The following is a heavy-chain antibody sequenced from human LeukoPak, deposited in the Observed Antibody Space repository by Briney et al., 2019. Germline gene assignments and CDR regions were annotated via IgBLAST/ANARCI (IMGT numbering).Heavy chain of an antibody. J-gene: IGHJ5*02. Sequence: PPQTLSLTCTVSGGSISSGDYYWSWIRQPPGKGLEWIAYMYYSGSTYYNPSLKSRVTMSADTSKNQLSLKLSSVTAADTAVYYCARPYYYDSRIDPWGQGILVTVSS. CDR3: ARPYYYDSRIDP. D-gene: IGHD3-22*01. CDR1: GGSISSGDYY. CDR2: MYYSGST. V-gene: IGHV4-30-4*01.